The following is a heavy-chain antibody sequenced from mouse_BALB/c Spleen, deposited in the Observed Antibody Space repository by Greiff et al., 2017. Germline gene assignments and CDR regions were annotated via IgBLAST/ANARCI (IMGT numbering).Heavy chain of an antibody. D-gene: IGHD2-1*01. Sequence: VQLQQSGAELVKPGASVKLSCTASGFNIKDTYMHWVKQRPEQGLEWIGRIYPANGNTKYDPKFQGKATITADTSSNTAYLQLSSLTSEDTAVYYYARGGNHWYFDVWGAGTTVTVSS. CDR1: GFNIKDTY. CDR2: IYPANGNT. J-gene: IGHJ1*01. CDR3: ARGGNHWYFDV. V-gene: IGHV14-3*02.